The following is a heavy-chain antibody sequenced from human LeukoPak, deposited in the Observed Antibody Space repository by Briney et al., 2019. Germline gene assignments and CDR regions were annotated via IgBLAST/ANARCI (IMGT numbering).Heavy chain of an antibody. D-gene: IGHD6-13*01. CDR2: IIPIFGTA. J-gene: IGHJ4*02. CDR1: GGTFSSYA. V-gene: IGHV1-69*06. Sequence: GASVKVSCKASGGTFSSYAISRVRQAPGQGLEWRGGIIPIFGTANYAQKVQGRVTITADKSTSTAYMKLSSLRSEDTAVYYCASPIAAADTSFNHWGQGTLVTVSS. CDR3: ASPIAAADTSFNH.